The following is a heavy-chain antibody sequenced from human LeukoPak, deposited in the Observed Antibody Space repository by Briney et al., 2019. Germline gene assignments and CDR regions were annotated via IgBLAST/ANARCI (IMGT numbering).Heavy chain of an antibody. D-gene: IGHD2-2*02. J-gene: IGHJ1*01. V-gene: IGHV4-39*01. CDR3: ARQRYCSSTSCYRNAEYFQH. CDR2: IYYSGST. Sequence: EPLSLPCTVSGGSISSSSYYWGWSRQPPGKGLEWIGSIYYSGSTYYNPSLKSRVTISVDTSKNQSSLKLSSVTAADTAVYYCARQRYCSSTSCYRNAEYFQHWGQGTLVTVSS. CDR1: GGSISSSSYY.